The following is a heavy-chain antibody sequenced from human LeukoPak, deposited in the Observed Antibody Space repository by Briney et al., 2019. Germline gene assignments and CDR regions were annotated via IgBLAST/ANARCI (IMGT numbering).Heavy chain of an antibody. CDR1: GGSISSYY. V-gene: IGHV4-59*01. D-gene: IGHD3-10*01. J-gene: IGHJ2*01. Sequence: PSETLSLTCTVSGGSISSYYWSWIRQPPGKRLEWIGYIYYSGSTNYNPSLKSRVTISVDTSKNQFSLKLSSVTAADTAVYYCARGDRGVTLVWYFDLWGRGTLVTVSS. CDR3: ARGDRGVTLVWYFDL. CDR2: IYYSGST.